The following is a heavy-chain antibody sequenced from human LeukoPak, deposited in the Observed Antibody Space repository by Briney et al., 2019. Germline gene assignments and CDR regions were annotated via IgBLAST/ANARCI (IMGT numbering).Heavy chain of an antibody. CDR1: GFTFGSYA. J-gene: IGHJ4*02. CDR3: ATPPKGSTNDY. Sequence: PGGPLSLPCAVLGFTFGSYAMNWVRQVPGKGLEWVAVISYDGSNKYYADSVKGRFTISRDNSKNTLYLQMNSLRAEDTAVYYCATPPKGSTNDYWGQGTLVTVSS. CDR2: ISYDGSNK. D-gene: IGHD2-2*01. V-gene: IGHV3-30-3*01.